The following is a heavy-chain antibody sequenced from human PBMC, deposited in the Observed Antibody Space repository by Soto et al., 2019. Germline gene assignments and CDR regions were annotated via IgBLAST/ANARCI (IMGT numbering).Heavy chain of an antibody. CDR2: INPSGGST. J-gene: IGHJ4*02. Sequence: ASVKVSCKASGYTFTCYYMHWVRQAPGQGLEWMGIINPSGGSTSYAQKFQGRVTMTTDTSTSTAYMELRSLRSDDTAVYYCARGTDYYDSSGYPLALVYWGQGTLVTVSS. CDR1: GYTFTCYY. CDR3: ARGTDYYDSSGYPLALVY. V-gene: IGHV1-46*01. D-gene: IGHD3-22*01.